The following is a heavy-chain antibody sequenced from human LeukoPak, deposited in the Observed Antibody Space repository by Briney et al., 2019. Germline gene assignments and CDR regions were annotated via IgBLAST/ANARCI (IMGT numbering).Heavy chain of an antibody. CDR3: ARVPLGYCSGGSCYPGWFDP. V-gene: IGHV4-59*01. Sequence: SETLSLTCTVSGGSISSYYWSWIRQPPGKGLEWIGYIYYSGSTNYNPSLKSRVTISVDTPKNQFSLKLSSVTAADTAVYYCARVPLGYCSGGSCYPGWFDPWGQGTLVTVSS. CDR1: GGSISSYY. CDR2: IYYSGST. J-gene: IGHJ5*02. D-gene: IGHD2-15*01.